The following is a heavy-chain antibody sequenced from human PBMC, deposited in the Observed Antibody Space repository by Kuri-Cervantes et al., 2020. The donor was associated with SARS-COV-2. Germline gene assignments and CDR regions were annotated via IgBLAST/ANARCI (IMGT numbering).Heavy chain of an antibody. CDR3: TTVEAELQIVVVPAADYDAFDI. J-gene: IGHJ3*02. CDR1: GFTFSSYA. CDR2: ISGSGGST. V-gene: IGHV3-23*01. D-gene: IGHD2-2*01. Sequence: GGSLRLSCAASGFTFSSYAMSWVRQAPGKGLEWVSAISGSGGSTYYADSVKGRFTISRDNSKNTLYLQMNSLKTEDTAVYYCTTVEAELQIVVVPAADYDAFDIWGQGTMVTVSS.